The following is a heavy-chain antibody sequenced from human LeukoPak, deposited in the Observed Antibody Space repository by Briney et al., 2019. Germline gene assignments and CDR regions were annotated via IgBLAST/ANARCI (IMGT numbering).Heavy chain of an antibody. CDR2: ISPDGRST. D-gene: IGHD3-22*01. Sequence: GGSLRLSCAASGFTYGNYLMHWVRQAPGKGLVWVSRISPDGRSTNYADFVKGRFTVSRDNAMNTVYLQMNSLRAEDTAVYYCARGVDYYENSGTIDYWGQGTLVTVSS. CDR1: GFTYGNYL. J-gene: IGHJ4*02. V-gene: IGHV3-74*01. CDR3: ARGVDYYENSGTIDY.